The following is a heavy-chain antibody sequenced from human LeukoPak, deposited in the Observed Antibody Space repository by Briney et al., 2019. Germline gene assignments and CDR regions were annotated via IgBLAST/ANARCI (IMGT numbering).Heavy chain of an antibody. Sequence: PGGSLRLSCEASGFTASSFEISWVRPAPGEGLGWVSYISSSGGTMDYADSVKGRFTISRDNAKNSLYLQMNSLRAEDTAVYYCARPYGSGSYGNHFDYWGQGTLVTVSS. J-gene: IGHJ4*02. CDR1: GFTASSFE. CDR3: ARPYGSGSYGNHFDY. CDR2: ISSSGGTM. V-gene: IGHV3-48*03. D-gene: IGHD3-10*01.